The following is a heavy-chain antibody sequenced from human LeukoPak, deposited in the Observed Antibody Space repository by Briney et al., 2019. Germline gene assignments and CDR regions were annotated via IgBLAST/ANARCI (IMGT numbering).Heavy chain of an antibody. CDR1: GYTFTGYY. CDR2: INPDSGGT. Sequence: ASVKVSCKASGYTFTGYYMRWVRQAPGQGLEWMGWINPDSGGTNYAQKFQGRVTITTDESTSTAYMELSSLRSEDTAVYYCARSLTTVTPFDYWGQGTLVTVSS. V-gene: IGHV1-2*02. D-gene: IGHD4-17*01. J-gene: IGHJ4*02. CDR3: ARSLTTVTPFDY.